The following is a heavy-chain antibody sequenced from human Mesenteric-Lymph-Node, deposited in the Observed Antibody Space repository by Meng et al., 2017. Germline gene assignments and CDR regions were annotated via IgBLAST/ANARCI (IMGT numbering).Heavy chain of an antibody. CDR3: ARGRTYGSGRYSPNWFDP. V-gene: IGHV4-34*01. Sequence: QVQLQGSGPGLLKPSATLSLTVGVSGGSFSGYYWSWIRQTPGKGLQWIGEINHGGNNIYYNPSLKSRATISMDMSKTQFSLRLSSVTAADTGLYYCARGRTYGSGRYSPNWFDPWGQGTLVTVSS. CDR1: GGSFSGYY. J-gene: IGHJ5*02. CDR2: INHGGNN. D-gene: IGHD3-10*01.